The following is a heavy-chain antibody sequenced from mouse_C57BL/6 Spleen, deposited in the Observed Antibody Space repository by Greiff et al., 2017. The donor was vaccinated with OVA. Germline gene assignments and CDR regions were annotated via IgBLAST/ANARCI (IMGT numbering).Heavy chain of an antibody. CDR2: IDPSDSYT. J-gene: IGHJ3*01. CDR3: ARWDYGSPWFAY. D-gene: IGHD1-1*01. Sequence: QVQLQQPGAELVKPGASVKLSCKASGYTFTSYWMQWVKQRPGQGLEWIGEIDPSDSYTNYNQKFKGKAALTVDTSSSTAYMQLSSLTSEDSAVYYCARWDYGSPWFAYWGQGTLVTVSA. CDR1: GYTFTSYW. V-gene: IGHV1-50*01.